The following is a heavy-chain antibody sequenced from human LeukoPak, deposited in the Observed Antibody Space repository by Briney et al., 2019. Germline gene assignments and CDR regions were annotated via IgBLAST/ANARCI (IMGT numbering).Heavy chain of an antibody. Sequence: PGGSLRLSCAASGFTFSSYSMNWVRQAPGKGLEWISSIISSSSYIYYADPVKGRFTISRDNAKNSLYLQMNSLRAEDTAVYYCARDGSCSSTSCSYYYYYYYMDVWGKGTTVTVSS. J-gene: IGHJ6*03. D-gene: IGHD2-2*01. CDR1: GFTFSSYS. CDR2: IISSSSYI. V-gene: IGHV3-21*01. CDR3: ARDGSCSSTSCSYYYYYYYMDV.